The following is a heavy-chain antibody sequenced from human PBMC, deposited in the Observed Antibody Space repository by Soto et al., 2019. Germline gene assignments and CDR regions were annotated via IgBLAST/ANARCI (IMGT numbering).Heavy chain of an antibody. J-gene: IGHJ6*02. Sequence: DSLTNSCKGSGYSFTSYWIGLVGQMPGKGLEWMGIIYPGDSDTRYSPSFQGQVTISADKSISTAYLQWSSLKASDTAMYYCARQRFLEDPADRYYYYYGMDVWGQGTTVTVSS. CDR3: ARQRFLEDPADRYYYYYGMDV. CDR2: IYPGDSDT. CDR1: GYSFTSYW. V-gene: IGHV5-51*01. D-gene: IGHD3-3*01.